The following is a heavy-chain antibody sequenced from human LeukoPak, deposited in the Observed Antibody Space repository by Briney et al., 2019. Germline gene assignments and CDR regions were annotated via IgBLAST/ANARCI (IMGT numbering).Heavy chain of an antibody. CDR2: IYYSGST. CDR3: ARADHYYGSGSFDY. J-gene: IGHJ4*02. CDR1: GGTISSYY. D-gene: IGHD3-10*01. Sequence: SETLSLTCTVSGGTISSYYWSWLRQPPGKGLEWIGYIYYSGSTNYNPSLKSRVTISVDTSKNQFSLKLSSVTAADTAVYYCARADHYYGSGSFDYWGQGTLVTVSS. V-gene: IGHV4-59*12.